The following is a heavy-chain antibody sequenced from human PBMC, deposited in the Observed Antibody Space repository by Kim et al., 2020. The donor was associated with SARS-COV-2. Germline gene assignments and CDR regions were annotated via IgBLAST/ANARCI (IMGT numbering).Heavy chain of an antibody. CDR2: ISYDGSNK. Sequence: GGSLRLSCAASGFTFSSYAMHWVRQAPGKGLEWVAVISYDGSNKYYADSVKGRFTISRDNSKNTLYLQMNSLRAEDTAVYYCASLGSTGLDYWGQGTLVTVSS. CDR1: GFTFSSYA. V-gene: IGHV3-30*04. J-gene: IGHJ4*02. CDR3: ASLGSTGLDY. D-gene: IGHD1-1*01.